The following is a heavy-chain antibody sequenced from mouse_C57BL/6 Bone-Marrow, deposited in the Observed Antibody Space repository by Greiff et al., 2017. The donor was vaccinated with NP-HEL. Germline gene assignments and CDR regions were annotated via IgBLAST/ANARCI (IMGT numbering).Heavy chain of an antibody. Sequence: EVQLQQSGPELVKPGASVKISCKASGYSFTGYYMNWVKQSPEKSLEWIGEINPSTGGTTYNQKFKGKATLTVDKSSSTAYMQLKSLTSEDSAVYYCARSYYYSSIQYYYAMDYWGQGTSVTVSS. J-gene: IGHJ4*01. CDR1: GYSFTGYY. V-gene: IGHV1-42*01. D-gene: IGHD1-1*01. CDR3: ARSYYYSSIQYYYAMDY. CDR2: INPSTGGT.